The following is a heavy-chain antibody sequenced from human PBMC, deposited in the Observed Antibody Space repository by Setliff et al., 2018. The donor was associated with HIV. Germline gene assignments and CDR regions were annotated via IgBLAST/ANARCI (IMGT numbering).Heavy chain of an antibody. Sequence: SLRLSCAASGVTFSSYAMSWVRQAPGKGLEWVSVISSSGGNTHYADSVKGRFTISRDNSKNTLYLQMNSLRAEDTAVYYCARDDYMLYSYYYGMDVWGQGTTVTVSS. J-gene: IGHJ6*02. CDR3: ARDDYMLYSYYYGMDV. D-gene: IGHD4-4*01. CDR2: ISSSGGNT. CDR1: GVTFSSYA. V-gene: IGHV3-23*01.